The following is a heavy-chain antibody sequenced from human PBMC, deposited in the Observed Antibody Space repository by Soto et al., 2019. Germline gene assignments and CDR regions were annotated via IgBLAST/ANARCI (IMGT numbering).Heavy chain of an antibody. Sequence: QVQLQESGPGLVKPSETLSLTCTVSGGSISTYYWSWIRQPPGKGPQWIGYIDYSGSTNYNPSLKSRVTXXVXRXTNQISLKLSSVTAADTAVYYCARGSYYDSSGPIDYWGQGTLVTVSS. D-gene: IGHD3-22*01. J-gene: IGHJ4*02. CDR3: ARGSYYDSSGPIDY. CDR2: IDYSGST. CDR1: GGSISTYY. V-gene: IGHV4-59*01.